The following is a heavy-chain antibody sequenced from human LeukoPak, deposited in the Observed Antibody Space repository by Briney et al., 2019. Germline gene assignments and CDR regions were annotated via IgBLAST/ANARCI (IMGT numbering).Heavy chain of an antibody. J-gene: IGHJ4*02. D-gene: IGHD2-2*01. V-gene: IGHV3-23*01. Sequence: GGSLRLSCAASVFIFSNYAISWVGQARGKGLEGVSVVSGSGSYTDYADSVKGRFPISRDNSKNTLYLQMNSLRSEDTAIYYCAKAPLGYCNSASCQLPLDYWGQGTLVTVSS. CDR1: VFIFSNYA. CDR2: VSGSGSYT. CDR3: AKAPLGYCNSASCQLPLDY.